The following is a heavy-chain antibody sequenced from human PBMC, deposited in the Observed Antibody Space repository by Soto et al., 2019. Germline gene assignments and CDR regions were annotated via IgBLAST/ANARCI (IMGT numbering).Heavy chain of an antibody. CDR1: GYTFTSYA. D-gene: IGHD6-19*01. V-gene: IGHV1-3*01. J-gene: IGHJ4*02. CDR3: ARETYSSGWYFDY. CDR2: INAGNGNT. Sequence: ASVKVSCKASGYTFTSYAMHWVRQAPGQRLEWMGWINAGNGNTEYSQKFQGRVTITRDTSASTAYMELSSLRSEDTAVYYCARETYSSGWYFDYWGQGTLVTVSS.